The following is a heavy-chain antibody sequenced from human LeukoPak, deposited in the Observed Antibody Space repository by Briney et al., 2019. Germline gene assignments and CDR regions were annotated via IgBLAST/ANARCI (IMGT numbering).Heavy chain of an antibody. CDR3: ASSGSFRQQLVK. V-gene: IGHV4-59*01. CDR1: GGSISSYY. Sequence: SETLSLTCTVSGGSISSYYWSWIRQPPGKGLEWIGYIYYSGSTNYNPSLKSRVTISVDTSKNQFSLKLSSVTAADTAVYYCASSGSFRQQLVKWGQGTLVTVSS. CDR2: IYYSGST. J-gene: IGHJ4*02. D-gene: IGHD6-13*01.